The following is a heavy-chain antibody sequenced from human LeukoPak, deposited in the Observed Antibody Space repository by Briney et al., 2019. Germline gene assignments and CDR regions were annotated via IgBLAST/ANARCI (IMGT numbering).Heavy chain of an antibody. V-gene: IGHV4-31*03. CDR2: IYYSGST. CDR3: AREVRGYSGYEVYYFDY. J-gene: IGHJ4*02. CDR1: GGSISSGGYY. D-gene: IGHD5-12*01. Sequence: SETLSLTCTVSGGSISSGGYYWSWIRQHPGKGLEWIGYIYYSGSTYYNPSLKSRVTISVDTSKNQFSLKLSSVTAADTAVYYCAREVRGYSGYEVYYFDYWGQGTLVTVSS.